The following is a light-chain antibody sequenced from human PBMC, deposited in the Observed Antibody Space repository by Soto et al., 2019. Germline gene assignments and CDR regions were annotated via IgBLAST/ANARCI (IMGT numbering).Light chain of an antibody. CDR2: SNN. Sequence: QSVLTQPPSASGTPGQRGTISCSGSSSNIGSNTVNWYQQPPGTAPKLLIYSNNQRPSGVPDRFSGSKSGTSASLAISGLQSEDEADYYCAAWDDSLNGPVFGGGTKRTVL. V-gene: IGLV1-44*01. CDR3: AAWDDSLNGPV. CDR1: SSNIGSNT. J-gene: IGLJ2*01.